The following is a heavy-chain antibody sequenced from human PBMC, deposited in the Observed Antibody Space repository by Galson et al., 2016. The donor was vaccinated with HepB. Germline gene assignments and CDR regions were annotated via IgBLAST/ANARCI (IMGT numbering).Heavy chain of an antibody. J-gene: IGHJ4*02. CDR3: ATGGDYDI. V-gene: IGHV3-11*01. Sequence: SLRLSCAASGFIFSDYHINWIRQAPGKGLEWISYISSSSNTIHYADSVKGRFTVSRDYAKNSLYLQMNSLRAEDTAVYYCATGGDYDIWGQGTLVTVSS. CDR1: GFIFSDYH. D-gene: IGHD4-17*01. CDR2: ISSSSNTI.